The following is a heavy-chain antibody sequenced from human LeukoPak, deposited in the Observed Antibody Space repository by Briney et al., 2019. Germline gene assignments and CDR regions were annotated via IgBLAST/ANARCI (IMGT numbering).Heavy chain of an antibody. CDR1: GGSISSYY. J-gene: IGHJ4*02. CDR3: ARRKARTPNYFDY. CDR2: IYYSGST. D-gene: IGHD1-14*01. V-gene: IGHV4-59*08. Sequence: SETLSLTCTVYGGSISSYYWSWIRQPPGKGLEWIGYIYYSGSTNYNPSLKSRVTISLDTSKNQFSLKLTSVTAADTAMYYCARRKARTPNYFDYWGQGALVTVSS.